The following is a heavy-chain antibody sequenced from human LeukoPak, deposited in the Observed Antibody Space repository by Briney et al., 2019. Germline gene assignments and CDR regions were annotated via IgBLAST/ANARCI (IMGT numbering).Heavy chain of an antibody. CDR3: ARSNYDSSGYYSK. Sequence: SETLSLTCTVSGGSISSYYWSWIRQPPGKGLEGIGYIYYSGSTNYNPSLKSRVTIPEDTSKNQFSLKLSSVTAADTAVYYCARSNYDSSGYYSKWGQGTLVTVSS. CDR1: GGSISSYY. CDR2: IYYSGST. J-gene: IGHJ4*02. D-gene: IGHD3-22*01. V-gene: IGHV4-59*01.